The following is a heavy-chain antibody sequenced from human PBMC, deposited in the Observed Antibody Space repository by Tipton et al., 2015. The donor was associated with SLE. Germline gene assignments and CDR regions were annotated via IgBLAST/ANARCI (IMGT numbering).Heavy chain of an antibody. J-gene: IGHJ5*02. D-gene: IGHD6-13*01. Sequence: QSGPEVKKPGASVKVSCKASGYTFTDYYLHWVRQAPGQGLEWMGWINPYSGGTNYAQNFQGRATLTGDTSISTAYMELRSLRSDDTAVYYCVRDPGIAAAPNWFDPWGQGTLVTVSS. CDR1: GYTFTDYY. CDR2: INPYSGGT. CDR3: VRDPGIAAAPNWFDP. V-gene: IGHV1-2*02.